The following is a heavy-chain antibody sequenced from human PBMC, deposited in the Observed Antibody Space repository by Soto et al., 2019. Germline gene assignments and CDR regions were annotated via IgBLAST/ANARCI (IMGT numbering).Heavy chain of an antibody. J-gene: IGHJ1*01. D-gene: IGHD1-26*01. CDR1: GYTFTSYA. V-gene: IGHV1-3*01. CDR3: ARDRREPGTFQH. Sequence: GASVKVSCKASGYTFTSYAMHWVRQAPGQRLEWMGWINAGNGNTKYSQKLQGRVTMTRDTSTSTAYMELRSLRSDDTAVYYCARDRREPGTFQHWGQGTLVTVSS. CDR2: INAGNGNT.